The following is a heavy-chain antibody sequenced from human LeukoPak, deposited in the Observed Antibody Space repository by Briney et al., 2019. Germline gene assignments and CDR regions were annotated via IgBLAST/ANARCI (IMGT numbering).Heavy chain of an antibody. CDR2: IIPIFGTA. CDR1: GGTFSSYA. J-gene: IGHJ4*02. CDR3: ARGRTKPTVTTFDY. V-gene: IGHV1-69*13. D-gene: IGHD4-17*01. Sequence: ASVKVSCKASGGTFSSYAISWVRQAPGQGLEWMGGIIPIFGTANYAQKFQGRVTITADESTSTAYMELSSLRSEDTAVYYCARGRTKPTVTTFDYWGQGTLVTVSS.